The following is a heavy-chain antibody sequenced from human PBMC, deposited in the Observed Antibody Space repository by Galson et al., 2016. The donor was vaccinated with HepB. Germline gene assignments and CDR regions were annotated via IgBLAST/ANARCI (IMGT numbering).Heavy chain of an antibody. V-gene: IGHV4-34*01. D-gene: IGHD4-11*01. CDR1: GGSFSGSY. CDR3: AGQPVNYSNNNWFDP. CDR2: IYHSGTS. J-gene: IGHJ5*02. Sequence: EPLSLTCAVYGGSFSGSYWSWLRQSPGKGLEWIGEIYHSGTSNYNPSLKSRVTMSVATSKSQFSLKLRSVTAADTAVYYCAGQPVNYSNNNWFDPWGQGTLITVSS.